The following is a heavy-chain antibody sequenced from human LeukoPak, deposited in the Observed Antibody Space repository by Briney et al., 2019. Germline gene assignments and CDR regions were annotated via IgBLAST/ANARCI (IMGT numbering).Heavy chain of an antibody. Sequence: PSETLSLTCTVSGGSISSHYWSWIRQPPGKGLEWIGYIHYSGNTKYNPSLKSRVTISVDTSKNQFSLKLSSVTAADTAVYYCARVSGNGWAYDYWGQGTLVTVSS. CDR2: IHYSGNT. J-gene: IGHJ4*02. D-gene: IGHD6-25*01. CDR3: ARVSGNGWAYDY. CDR1: GGSISSHY. V-gene: IGHV4-59*11.